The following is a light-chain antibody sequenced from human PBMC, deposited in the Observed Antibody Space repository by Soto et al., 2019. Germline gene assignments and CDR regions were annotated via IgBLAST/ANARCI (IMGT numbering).Light chain of an antibody. CDR3: QQYGSSPRT. Sequence: EVVLTQSPATLSLSPGEGATLSWRASESVASPNLAWYQQKPGQAPRLLFYSASRRATGVPDRFSGSGSGTDFTLTISRLEPEDFAVYYCQQYGSSPRTFGPGTKVDIK. V-gene: IGKV3-20*01. CDR1: ESVASPN. J-gene: IGKJ3*01. CDR2: SAS.